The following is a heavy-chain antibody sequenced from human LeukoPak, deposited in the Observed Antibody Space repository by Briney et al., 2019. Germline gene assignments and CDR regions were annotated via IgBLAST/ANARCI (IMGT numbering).Heavy chain of an antibody. CDR3: ARDRGYSGYDSGY. CDR2: ISSSSSTI. D-gene: IGHD5-12*01. CDR1: GFTFSSYS. Sequence: GGSLRLSCAASGFTFSSYSMNWVRQAPGKGLEWVSYISSSSSTIYYADSVKGRFTISRDNAKNSLYLQMNSLRAEDTAVYYCARDRGYSGYDSGYWGQGTLVTVSS. V-gene: IGHV3-48*01. J-gene: IGHJ4*02.